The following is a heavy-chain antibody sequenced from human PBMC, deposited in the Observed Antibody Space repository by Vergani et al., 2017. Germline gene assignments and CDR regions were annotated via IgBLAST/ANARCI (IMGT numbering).Heavy chain of an antibody. J-gene: IGHJ5*02. CDR1: GGTFSSYT. V-gene: IGHV1-69*08. CDR3: ARDSRYCSSTSCYVGRDWFDP. D-gene: IGHD2-2*01. Sequence: QVQLVQSGAEVKKPGSSVKVSCKASGGTFSSYTISWVRQAPGQGLEWMGRIIPSGGSTSYAQKFQGRVTMTRDTSTSTVYMELSSLRSEDTAVYYCARDSRYCSSTSCYVGRDWFDPWGQGTLVTVSS. CDR2: IIPSGGST.